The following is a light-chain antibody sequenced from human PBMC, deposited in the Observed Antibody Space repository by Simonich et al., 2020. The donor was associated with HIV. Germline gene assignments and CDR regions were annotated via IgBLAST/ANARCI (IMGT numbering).Light chain of an antibody. CDR2: GAS. CDR3: QQYNNWPLL. Sequence: EIVLTQSPATLSLSPGKRATLTCRASQSVSTSLAWYQQKPGPAPRLLIYGASTRATGIPARFSGSGSGTEFTLTISSMQSEDFAIYYCQQYNNWPLLFGQGTKVEIK. J-gene: IGKJ2*01. CDR1: QSVSTS. V-gene: IGKV3-15*01.